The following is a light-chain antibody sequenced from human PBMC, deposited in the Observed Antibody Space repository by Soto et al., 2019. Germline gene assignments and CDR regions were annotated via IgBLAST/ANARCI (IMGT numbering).Light chain of an antibody. CDR3: QQYNGYSTWT. V-gene: IGKV1-5*01. CDR2: DAS. CDR1: QSISRW. J-gene: IGKJ1*01. Sequence: DIQLTQSPSTLSASVGDRVTIACRASQSISRWLAWYQQKPGKAPKVRIWDASSLHSGVPSRFSGSGSGTKFTLTISSLQPDDFATYYCQQYNGYSTWTFGQGTKV.